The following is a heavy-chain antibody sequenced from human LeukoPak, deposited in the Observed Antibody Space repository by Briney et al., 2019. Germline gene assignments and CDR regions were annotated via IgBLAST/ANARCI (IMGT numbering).Heavy chain of an antibody. V-gene: IGHV3-48*01. D-gene: IGHD6-25*01. J-gene: IGHJ4*02. CDR3: ARGYSSVY. Sequence: GGSLRLSCAASGFTFSSYEMNWVRQAPGKGLEWVSYISSSSTTIHYADSVKGRFTISRDNAKNSVYLQMNSLRAEDTAVYYCARGYSSVYWGQGTLVTVSS. CDR2: ISSSSTTI. CDR1: GFTFSSYE.